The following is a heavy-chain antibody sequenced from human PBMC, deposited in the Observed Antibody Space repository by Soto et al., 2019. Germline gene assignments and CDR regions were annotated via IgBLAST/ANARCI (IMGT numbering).Heavy chain of an antibody. CDR2: IKQDGTEK. Sequence: GGSLRLTCAASGFTFSTYWMSWVRRTPGKGLECVANIKQDGTEKYYVDSVRGRLTVSRDNAKSSLYLQMNSLRVEDTAVYYCTTSPHRDSERVFVWGQGTTVTVSS. J-gene: IGHJ6*02. V-gene: IGHV3-7*01. D-gene: IGHD1-26*01. CDR1: GFTFSTYW. CDR3: TTSPHRDSERVFV.